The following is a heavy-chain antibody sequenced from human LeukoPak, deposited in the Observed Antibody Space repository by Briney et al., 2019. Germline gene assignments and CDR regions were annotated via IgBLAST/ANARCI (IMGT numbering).Heavy chain of an antibody. Sequence: GGSLRLSCAASGFTFSSDSMNWVRQAPGKGLEWVSYISGSSSTIYYADSVKGRFTISRDDAKNSLYLQMNSLRAEDTAVYYCARVFKEIVVVYTGTAYYYGMDVWGQGTTVTVSS. J-gene: IGHJ6*02. CDR2: ISGSSSTI. CDR1: GFTFSSDS. V-gene: IGHV3-48*01. CDR3: ARVFKEIVVVYTGTAYYYGMDV. D-gene: IGHD2-15*01.